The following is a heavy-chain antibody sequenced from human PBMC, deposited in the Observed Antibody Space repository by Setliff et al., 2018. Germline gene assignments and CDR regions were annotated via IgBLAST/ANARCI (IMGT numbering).Heavy chain of an antibody. Sequence: GASVKVSCKASGYTFTGHYIHWVRQAPGQGLEWMGWINPRTGVTNYAQKFKGRVTMTRDTSITTVYIDLSSLKSDDTAVYYCARGTDYHGSGSYWAKDVWGKGTTVTVSS. CDR1: GYTFTGHY. CDR3: ARGTDYHGSGSYWAKDV. D-gene: IGHD3-10*01. J-gene: IGHJ6*04. V-gene: IGHV1-2*02. CDR2: INPRTGVT.